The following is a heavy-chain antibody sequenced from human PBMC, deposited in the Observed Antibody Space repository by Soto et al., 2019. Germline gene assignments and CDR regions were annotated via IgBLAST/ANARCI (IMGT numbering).Heavy chain of an antibody. D-gene: IGHD6-19*01. CDR2: ISSSSTYI. J-gene: IGHJ4*02. V-gene: IGHV3-21*01. Sequence: EVQLVESGGGLVKPGGSLRLSCAASGFTFSSYSMNWVRQAPGKGLEWVSVISSSSTYIYYADSVKGRFTISRDNAKNPLYLQINSLRAEDTAMYYCARESPAGYSSGWYDPPDYWGQGTLVTVSS. CDR1: GFTFSSYS. CDR3: ARESPAGYSSGWYDPPDY.